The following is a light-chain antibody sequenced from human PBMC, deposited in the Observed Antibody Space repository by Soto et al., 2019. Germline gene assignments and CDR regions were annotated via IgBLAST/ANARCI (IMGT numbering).Light chain of an antibody. CDR2: IAS. CDR1: QTISSW. Sequence: DIQMTQSPSTLSGSVGDRVTITCRASQTISSWLARYQQQPGKAPKLVIDIASTLQSGVPSRFSGSGSGTDFTLTISSLQPEDVATYYCQQLNSYPLTFGGGTKVDIK. CDR3: QQLNSYPLT. J-gene: IGKJ4*01. V-gene: IGKV1-5*01.